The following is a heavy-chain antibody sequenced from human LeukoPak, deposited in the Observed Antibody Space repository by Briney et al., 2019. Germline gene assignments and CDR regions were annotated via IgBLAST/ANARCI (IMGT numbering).Heavy chain of an antibody. CDR3: AKPPYSSSWAIDY. D-gene: IGHD6-13*01. CDR2: ISTSGGTT. J-gene: IGHJ4*02. CDR1: GFTFSSYA. Sequence: GGSLRLSCAASGFTFSSYAMSWVRQAPGKGLEWVSAISTSGGTTYYADSVKGRFTISRDNSKNTLYLQMNSLRAEDTALYYCAKPPYSSSWAIDYWGQGTLITVSS. V-gene: IGHV3-23*01.